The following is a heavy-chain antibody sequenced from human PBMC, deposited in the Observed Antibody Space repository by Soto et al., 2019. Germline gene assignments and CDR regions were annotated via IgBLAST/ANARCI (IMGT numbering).Heavy chain of an antibody. J-gene: IGHJ4*02. Sequence: QVQLQESGPGLVKPSQTLSLTCTVSGGSISSGGYYWGWIRQHPGKGLEWIGNIFYSGSTYYNPSLKSRVTISVAPSKNHFSLKLTSVTAADTAVYFWARTRYYSDSSASYYFQFWGQGTLVTVSS. CDR3: ARTRYYSDSSASYYFQF. D-gene: IGHD3-22*01. CDR1: GGSISSGGYY. CDR2: IFYSGST. V-gene: IGHV4-31*03.